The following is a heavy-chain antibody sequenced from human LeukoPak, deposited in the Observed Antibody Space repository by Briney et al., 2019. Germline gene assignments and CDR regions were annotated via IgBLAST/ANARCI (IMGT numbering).Heavy chain of an antibody. CDR3: AKSHLGYCSSTSCYTPVEAADVDAFDI. D-gene: IGHD2-2*02. CDR1: GYSFTSYW. Sequence: GESLKVSCKGSGYSFTSYWIGWVRQMPGKGLEWMGIIYPGDSDTRYSPSFQGQVTISADKSISTAYLQWSSLKASDTAMYYCAKSHLGYCSSTSCYTPVEAADVDAFDIWGQGTMVTVSS. V-gene: IGHV5-51*01. J-gene: IGHJ3*02. CDR2: IYPGDSDT.